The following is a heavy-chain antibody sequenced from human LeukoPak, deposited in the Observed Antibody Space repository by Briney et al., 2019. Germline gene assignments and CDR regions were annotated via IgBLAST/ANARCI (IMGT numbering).Heavy chain of an antibody. V-gene: IGHV3-30*18. CDR1: RFTSSRYG. D-gene: IGHD4-17*01. Sequence: GRSLRLSCAASRFTSSRYGMHSVRQAPDKGLEWVAVISNDGSNRYYADSVKGRFTIYRDNFKNTVYLQMNSLRAEETAVYYCAKSHPPTVTAEEGEYLQHWGQGTLVTVSS. CDR3: AKSHPPTVTAEEGEYLQH. J-gene: IGHJ1*01. CDR2: ISNDGSNR.